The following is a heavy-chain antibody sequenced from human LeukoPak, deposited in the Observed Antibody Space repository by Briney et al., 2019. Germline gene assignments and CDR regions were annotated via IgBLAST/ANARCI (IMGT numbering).Heavy chain of an antibody. D-gene: IGHD5-18*01. Sequence: GGSLRLSCAASGLTFSDSWMHWVRQPPGKGLVWVALVKGDGRTTIYADSVKGRFTISRDNAKNTLYLQMNSLRADDSGVYYCATGHSYGYDYWGQGVLVTVSS. V-gene: IGHV3-74*01. CDR2: VKGDGRTT. CDR1: GLTFSDSW. CDR3: ATGHSYGYDY. J-gene: IGHJ4*02.